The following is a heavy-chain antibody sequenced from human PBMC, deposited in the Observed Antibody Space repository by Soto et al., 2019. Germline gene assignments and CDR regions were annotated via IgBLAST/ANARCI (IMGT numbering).Heavy chain of an antibody. V-gene: IGHV3-11*01. CDR3: ARGHQYVRY. Sequence: QVPLVESGGGLVKPGGSLRLSCVVSAFSFSDYYVSWIRQAPEKGLECISYISSDGTTTYYADSVKGRFTISRDNTKNSLYLQMDSLRADGTAVYYCARGHQYVRYWGQGTLVTVSS. CDR2: ISSDGTTT. J-gene: IGHJ1*01. CDR1: AFSFSDYY. D-gene: IGHD3-16*01.